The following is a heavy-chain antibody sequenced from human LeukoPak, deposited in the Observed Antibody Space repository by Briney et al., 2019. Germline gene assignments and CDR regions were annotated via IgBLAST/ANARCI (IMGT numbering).Heavy chain of an antibody. CDR3: ARHYGP. CDR1: SGSVNSYY. D-gene: IGHD3-10*01. J-gene: IGHJ5*02. CDR2: IYYSGST. V-gene: IGHV4-59*08. Sequence: SETPSLTCTVSSGSVNSYYWSWIRQPPGKGLEWIGYIYYSGSTNYNPSLKSRVTISVDMSKNQFSLKLNSVTAADTAVYYCARHYGPWGQGTLVTVSS.